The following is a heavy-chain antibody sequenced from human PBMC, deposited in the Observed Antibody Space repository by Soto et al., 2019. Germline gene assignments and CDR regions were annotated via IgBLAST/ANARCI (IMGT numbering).Heavy chain of an antibody. V-gene: IGHV3-21*06. D-gene: IGHD3-22*01. CDR3: ARDAPLSMIVVVGVDDF. CDR2: ISSRSSFM. J-gene: IGHJ4*02. CDR1: GFTFSNEN. Sequence: EVQLVESGGGLVKPGGSLRLSCAVSGFTFSNENMNWVRQVPGKGLAWVSSISSRSSFMNYADSVKGRFTISRDNDKSSLYLQMTSLRDEDTAVYYCARDAPLSMIVVVGVDDFWGKGTLVTVSS.